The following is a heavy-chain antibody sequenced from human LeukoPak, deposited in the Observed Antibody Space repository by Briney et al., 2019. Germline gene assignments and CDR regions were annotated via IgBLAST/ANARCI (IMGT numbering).Heavy chain of an antibody. D-gene: IGHD3-22*01. CDR2: ISSSGTNT. V-gene: IGHV3-23*01. Sequence: PGGSLRLSCAASGFTFNTFNMNWVRQAPGKGLEWVSTISSSGTNTYYADSVKGRFTISRDNSKNTLYLQMNSLRAEDTAVYYCAKDGHYDSSGFTLQYWGQGTLVTVSS. J-gene: IGHJ1*01. CDR3: AKDGHYDSSGFTLQY. CDR1: GFTFNTFN.